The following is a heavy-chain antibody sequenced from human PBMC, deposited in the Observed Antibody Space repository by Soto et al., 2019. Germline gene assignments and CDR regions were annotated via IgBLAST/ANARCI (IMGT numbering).Heavy chain of an antibody. CDR3: ATSHHYSNTKIDY. CDR2: ISYDGSNK. Sequence: GGSLRLSCAASGFTFSSYGMHWVRQAPGKGLEWVAVISYDGSNKYYADSVKGRFTISRDNSKNTLYLQMNSLRAEDTAVYYCATSHHYSNTKIDYWGQGTLVTVSS. D-gene: IGHD4-4*01. J-gene: IGHJ4*02. CDR1: GFTFSSYG. V-gene: IGHV3-30*03.